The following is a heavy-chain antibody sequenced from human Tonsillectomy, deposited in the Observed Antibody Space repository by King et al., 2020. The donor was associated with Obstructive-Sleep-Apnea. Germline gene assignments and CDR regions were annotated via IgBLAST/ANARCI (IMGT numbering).Heavy chain of an antibody. D-gene: IGHD2-2*03. CDR3: ARLDIEYSYRYGMDV. CDR1: GGSIGSSSYY. J-gene: IGHJ6*02. Sequence: LQLQESGPGLVKPSETLSLTCTVSGGSIGSSSYYWGWIRQPPGKGLEWIGSINYSGSTYYNPSLRSRVSISVDTSKNQLSLRLTSLTAAATAVYYCARLDIEYSYRYGMDVWGQGTTVTVSS. V-gene: IGHV4-39*07. CDR2: INYSGST.